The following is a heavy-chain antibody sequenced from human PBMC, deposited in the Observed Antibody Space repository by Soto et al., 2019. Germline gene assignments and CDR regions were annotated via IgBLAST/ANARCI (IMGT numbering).Heavy chain of an antibody. D-gene: IGHD6-19*01. CDR1: GGTFSNYA. Sequence: QVQLVQSGAEVKKPGSSVKVSCKASGGTFSNYAISWVRQAPGQGLEWMGGIIPMFGTANYAQKFQGRVTITADVTMSTAYIELSRLRSEDTAVYYCAQTLGLAVAGPGRFDLWGRGTLVTVSS. CDR3: AQTLGLAVAGPGRFDL. J-gene: IGHJ2*01. V-gene: IGHV1-69*12. CDR2: IIPMFGTA.